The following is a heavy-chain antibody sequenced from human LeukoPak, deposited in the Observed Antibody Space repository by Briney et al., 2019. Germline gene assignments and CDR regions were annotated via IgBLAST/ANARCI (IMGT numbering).Heavy chain of an antibody. Sequence: SETLSLTCAVSGGSISSSNWWSWVRPSPGKGLEWIGEIYYTGSTNFNPSLKSRVTISLDKSKNQFSLKLTSVTAADTAVYYCARVGALLPFDYWGQGTLITVSS. D-gene: IGHD1-26*01. CDR2: IYYTGST. V-gene: IGHV4-4*02. J-gene: IGHJ4*02. CDR3: ARVGALLPFDY. CDR1: GGSISSSNW.